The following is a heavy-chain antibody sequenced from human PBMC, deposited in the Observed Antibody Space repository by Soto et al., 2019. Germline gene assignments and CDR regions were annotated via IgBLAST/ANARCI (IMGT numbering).Heavy chain of an antibody. CDR2: IYYSGST. Sequence: QVQLQESGPGLVKPSQTLSLTCTVSGGSISRGGYYWSWIRQHPGKGLEWIGYIYYSGSTYYNPSLKSRVTISVDTSKNQFSLKLSSVTAADTAVYYCARDGEAYCTSTSCYTNYYYYMDVWGKGTTVTVSS. CDR1: GGSISRGGYY. J-gene: IGHJ6*03. CDR3: ARDGEAYCTSTSCYTNYYYYMDV. D-gene: IGHD2-2*02. V-gene: IGHV4-31*03.